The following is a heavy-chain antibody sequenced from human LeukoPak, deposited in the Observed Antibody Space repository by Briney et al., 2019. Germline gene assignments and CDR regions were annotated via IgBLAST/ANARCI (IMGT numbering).Heavy chain of an antibody. Sequence: GASVKVSCKASRRTFSSYAISWVRQAPGQGLEWMGGIIPIFGTANYAQKFQGRVTITADKSTSTAYMELSSLRSEDTAVYYCARVNYYDSSGRVTAFDIWGQGTMVTVS. D-gene: IGHD3-22*01. J-gene: IGHJ3*02. CDR2: IIPIFGTA. CDR1: RRTFSSYA. CDR3: ARVNYYDSSGRVTAFDI. V-gene: IGHV1-69*06.